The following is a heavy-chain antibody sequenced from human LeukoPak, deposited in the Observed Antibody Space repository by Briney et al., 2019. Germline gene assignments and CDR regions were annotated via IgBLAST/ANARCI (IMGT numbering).Heavy chain of an antibody. D-gene: IGHD3-22*01. CDR1: GGSISRYY. Sequence: TSETLSLTCTVSGGSISRYYWSWIRQPPGKGLEWIGYRHYSGSTNYNPSLKSRVTISVDTSKNQFSLKLSSVTAADTAVYYCARDPSGYFNYWGQGTLATVSS. V-gene: IGHV4-59*01. CDR2: RHYSGST. CDR3: ARDPSGYFNY. J-gene: IGHJ4*02.